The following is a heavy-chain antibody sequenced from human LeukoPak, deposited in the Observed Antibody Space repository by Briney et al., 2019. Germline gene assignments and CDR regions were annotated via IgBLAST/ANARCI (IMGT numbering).Heavy chain of an antibody. V-gene: IGHV1-69*05. D-gene: IGHD3-10*01. CDR2: IIPIFGTA. CDR1: GGTFSSYA. Sequence: SVKVSCKASGGTFSSYAISWVRQAPGQGLEWMGGIIPIFGTANYAQKFQGRVTITTDESTSTAYMELSSLRSEDTAVYYCAREGRAYYYGSGSYSYWGQGTLVPVSS. CDR3: AREGRAYYYGSGSYSY. J-gene: IGHJ4*02.